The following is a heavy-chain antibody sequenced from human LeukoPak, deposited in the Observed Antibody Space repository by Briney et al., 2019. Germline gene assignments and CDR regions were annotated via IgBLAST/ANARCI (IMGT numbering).Heavy chain of an antibody. CDR1: GFTFSDYY. CDR2: ISSSGSTI. J-gene: IGHJ4*02. CDR3: ARDWGYCSSASCPLDY. D-gene: IGHD2-2*01. V-gene: IGHV3-11*01. Sequence: GGSPRLSCAASGFTFSDYYMSWIRQAPGKGLEWVSYISSSGSTIYYADSVKGRFTISRDNAKNSLYLQMNSLRAEDTAVYYCARDWGYCSSASCPLDYWGQGTLVTVSS.